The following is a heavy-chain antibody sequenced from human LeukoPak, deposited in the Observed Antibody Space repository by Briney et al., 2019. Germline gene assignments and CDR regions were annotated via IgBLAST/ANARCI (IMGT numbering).Heavy chain of an antibody. D-gene: IGHD3-22*01. CDR3: AKDPTPNYYDSSGYQIAVDY. Sequence: GGSLRLSCAASGFTFSSYAMHWVRQAPGKGLEWVAVISYDGSNKYYADSVKGRFTISRDNSKNTLYLQMNSLRAEDTAVYYCAKDPTPNYYDSSGYQIAVDYWGQGTLVTVSS. CDR2: ISYDGSNK. V-gene: IGHV3-30*04. J-gene: IGHJ4*02. CDR1: GFTFSSYA.